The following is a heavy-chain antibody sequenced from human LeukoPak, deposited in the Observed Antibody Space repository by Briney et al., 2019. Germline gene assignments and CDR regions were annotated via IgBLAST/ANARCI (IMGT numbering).Heavy chain of an antibody. J-gene: IGHJ3*01. D-gene: IGHD2-15*01. CDR3: ARVVAVVVTGIFDV. Sequence: GGSLRLSCTASGFIFENYYMSWIRQAPGKGPQWVSYISKEDNTIYYADSVKGRFTVSRDNDKNSMCLQMNRLKDEDTAMYYCARVVAVVVTGIFDVWGQGTMVAVSS. CDR2: ISKEDNTI. CDR1: GFIFENYY. V-gene: IGHV3-11*04.